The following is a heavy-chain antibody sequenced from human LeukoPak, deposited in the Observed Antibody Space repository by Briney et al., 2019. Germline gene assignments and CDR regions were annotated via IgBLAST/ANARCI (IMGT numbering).Heavy chain of an antibody. V-gene: IGHV3-23*01. J-gene: IGHJ6*03. D-gene: IGHD3-10*01. CDR2: ISDSGDTP. CDR3: AKVRWFGSTGYYYYMDV. CDR1: GFTFSNYA. Sequence: QPGGSLRLSCTASGFTFSNYAMSWVRQAPGKGLKWVSSISDSGDTPYYADSVKGLFSITRDNSKNTLYLQMSSLRAEDTAVYYCAKVRWFGSTGYYYYMDVWGKGTTVTVSS.